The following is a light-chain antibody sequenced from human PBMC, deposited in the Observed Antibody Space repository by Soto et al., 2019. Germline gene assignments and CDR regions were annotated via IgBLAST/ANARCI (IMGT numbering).Light chain of an antibody. CDR1: SSDVGGYNY. J-gene: IGLJ1*01. CDR2: EVS. V-gene: IGLV2-14*01. Sequence: SLLTQPASVSGSPGQSITISCTGTSSDVGGYNYVSWYQQHPVKAPKLMIYEVSDRPSGVSNRFSGSKSGNTASLTISGLQDEDEADYYRSSYTGGSDQDGCATGAKGTV. CDR3: SSYTGGSDQDG.